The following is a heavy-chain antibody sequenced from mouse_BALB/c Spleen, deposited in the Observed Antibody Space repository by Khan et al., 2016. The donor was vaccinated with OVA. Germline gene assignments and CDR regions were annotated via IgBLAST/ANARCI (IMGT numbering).Heavy chain of an antibody. CDR1: GYSFTDYN. J-gene: IGHJ2*01. CDR3: ARTDYYGSSYYFDY. CDR2: IDPYNGGT. D-gene: IGHD1-1*01. Sequence: VQLQQSGPELVKPGASVKVSCKASGYSFTDYNMFWVKQSHGKSLEWIGYIDPYNGGTSYNQKFKGKATLTVDKSSSTAFMQLRSLTSEASAVFYCARTDYYGSSYYFDYWGPGTTLTVSS. V-gene: IGHV1S135*01.